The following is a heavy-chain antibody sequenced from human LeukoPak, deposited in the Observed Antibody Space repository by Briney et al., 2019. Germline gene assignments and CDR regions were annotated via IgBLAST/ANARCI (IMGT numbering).Heavy chain of an antibody. J-gene: IGHJ4*02. V-gene: IGHV3-48*01. Sequence: GGSLRLSCAASGFTFSSYSMNWVRQAPGKGLEWVSYISSSSSTIYYADSVKGRFTISRDNAKNSLYLQMNSPRAEDTAVYYCARDRHMGWYFDSNFDHWGQGTLVTVSS. CDR3: ARDRHMGWYFDSNFDH. CDR1: GFTFSSYS. CDR2: ISSSSSTI. D-gene: IGHD3-9*01.